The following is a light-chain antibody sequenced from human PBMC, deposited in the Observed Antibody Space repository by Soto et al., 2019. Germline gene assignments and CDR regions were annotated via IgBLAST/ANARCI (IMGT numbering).Light chain of an antibody. V-gene: IGLV1-51*01. J-gene: IGLJ1*01. CDR1: SSNIGKKY. CDR3: GTWDSSLSAYV. Sequence: QSVLTQPPSVSAAPGQKVTISCFGSSSNIGKKYVFWYQQVPGTAPKLLIYDNNKRPSGIPDRFPGSKSGTSATLGITGLQTGDEADYYCGTWDSSLSAYVFGTGTKVTVL. CDR2: DNN.